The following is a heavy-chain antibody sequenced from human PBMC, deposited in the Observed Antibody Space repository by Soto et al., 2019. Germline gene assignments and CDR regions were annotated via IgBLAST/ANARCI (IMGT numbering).Heavy chain of an antibody. CDR2: MSYSGST. D-gene: IGHD2-15*01. Sequence: PSETLSLTCTVSGGSISSDDYYWSWIRQPPGKGLEWIGFMSYSGSTSYNASLKSRVTISVDTSKNQFSLELRAVTAADTAVYYCATLPPRIVVVKTEIPTWGQGTLVTVSS. J-gene: IGHJ5*02. CDR3: ATLPPRIVVVKTEIPT. V-gene: IGHV4-30-4*01. CDR1: GGSISSDDYY.